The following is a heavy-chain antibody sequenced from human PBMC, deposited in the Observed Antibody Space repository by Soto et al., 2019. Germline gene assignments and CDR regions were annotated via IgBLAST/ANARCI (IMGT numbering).Heavy chain of an antibody. CDR2: INPSGGST. Sequence: GASVKVSCKASGYTFTSYYMHWVRQAPGQGLEWMGKINPSGGSTSYAQKFQGRVTMTRDTSTSTVYMELSSLRSEDTAVYYCAREPGQGYCSSTSCYVTPSIDYWGQGTLVTVSS. CDR1: GYTFTSYY. CDR3: AREPGQGYCSSTSCYVTPSIDY. D-gene: IGHD2-2*01. V-gene: IGHV1-46*01. J-gene: IGHJ4*02.